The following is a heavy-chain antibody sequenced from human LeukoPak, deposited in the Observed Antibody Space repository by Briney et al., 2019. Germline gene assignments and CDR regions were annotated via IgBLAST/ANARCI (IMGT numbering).Heavy chain of an antibody. CDR1: GFTFSDHH. V-gene: IGHV3-72*01. CDR3: ARSPLGIAPFDY. D-gene: IGHD7-27*01. Sequence: GGSLRLSCAASGFTFSDHHMDWVRQAPGEGLEWVARIRNKANRYTTEYAASVKGRFTISRDDSEDSLYLQMDSLKTEDTAVYYCARSPLGIAPFDYWGQGTLVTVSS. CDR2: IRNKANRYTT. J-gene: IGHJ4*02.